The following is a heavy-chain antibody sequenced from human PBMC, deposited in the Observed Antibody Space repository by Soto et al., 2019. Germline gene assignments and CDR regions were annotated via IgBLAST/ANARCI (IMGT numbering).Heavy chain of an antibody. Sequence: GGSLRLSCAASGFTVSSKYMSWVRQAPGKGLEWVSLTQSGGPTYYADSVKGRFTISRDTSENTLHLQMDSLRAEDTAVYYCARDDVLCDGGRCYGVPLDAWGKGTTVTVSS. D-gene: IGHD2-15*01. CDR2: TQSGGPT. V-gene: IGHV3-66*01. J-gene: IGHJ6*04. CDR1: GFTVSSKY. CDR3: ARDDVLCDGGRCYGVPLDA.